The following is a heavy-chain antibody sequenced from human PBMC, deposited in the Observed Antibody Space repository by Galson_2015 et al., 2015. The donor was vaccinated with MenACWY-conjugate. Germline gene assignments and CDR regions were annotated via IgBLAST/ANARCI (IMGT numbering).Heavy chain of an antibody. CDR1: GFTFNNYW. CDR3: ARDLGFYCSHNDCYSPY. CDR2: IKQDGSEK. D-gene: IGHD2-15*01. J-gene: IGHJ4*02. Sequence: SLRLSCTASGFTFNNYWMSWVRQVPGKGPEWVANIKQDGSEKYYVDSVRGRLTISRDNAKSSLFPQMNSLRAEDTAVYYCARDLGFYCSHNDCYSPYWGQGTLVTVSS. V-gene: IGHV3-7*03.